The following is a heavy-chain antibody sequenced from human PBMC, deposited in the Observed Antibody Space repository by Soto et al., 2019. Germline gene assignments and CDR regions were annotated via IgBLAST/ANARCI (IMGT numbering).Heavy chain of an antibody. J-gene: IGHJ5*02. CDR2: ISTYSGDT. D-gene: IGHD5-12*01. Sequence: QVHLVQSGVEVKTPGASVKVSCQASGYTFFTYDISWVRQAPGQGLEWMGWISTYSGDTKYAQTFQGRVTMTTDTSTTTAYLELRILRSDDTAVYYCARHHGPTTSENWFDPWGQGTLVTVSS. CDR1: GYTFFTYD. CDR3: ARHHGPTTSENWFDP. V-gene: IGHV1-18*01.